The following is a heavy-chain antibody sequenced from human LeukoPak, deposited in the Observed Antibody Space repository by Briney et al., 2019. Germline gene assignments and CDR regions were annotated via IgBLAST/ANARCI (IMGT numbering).Heavy chain of an antibody. CDR3: ARPPFSSSWYYFDY. CDR2: ISGSGAST. J-gene: IGHJ4*02. Sequence: GGSLRLSCAASGFTFSSYAMSWVRQAPGKGLQWVSAISGSGASTYYADSVKGRFTISRDNPKSTLYLQMNSLRAEDTAVYYCARPPFSSSWYYFDYWGQGALVTVSS. D-gene: IGHD6-13*01. CDR1: GFTFSSYA. V-gene: IGHV3-23*01.